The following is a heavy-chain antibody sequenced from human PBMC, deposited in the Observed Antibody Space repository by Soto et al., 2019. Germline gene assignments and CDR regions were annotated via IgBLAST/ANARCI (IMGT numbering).Heavy chain of an antibody. J-gene: IGHJ4*02. D-gene: IGHD3-3*01. CDR1: GFTFSSYA. CDR2: ISGSGGST. V-gene: IGHV3-23*01. CDR3: AKVVRFLEGPVDY. Sequence: SLRLSCTASGFTFSSYAMSWVRQAPGKGLEWVSAISGSGGSTYYADSVKGRFTISRDNSKNTLYLQMNSLRAEDTAVYYCAKVVRFLEGPVDYWGQGTLVTVSS.